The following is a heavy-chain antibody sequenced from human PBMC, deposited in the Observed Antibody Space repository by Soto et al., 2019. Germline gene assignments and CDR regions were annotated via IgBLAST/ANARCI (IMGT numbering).Heavy chain of an antibody. V-gene: IGHV1-69*12. CDR3: ARDPKDPENYYYGLDV. CDR2: IIPMFGAS. CDR1: GDTFSSYA. Sequence: QVQLVQSGAEVKKPGSSVKVSCKASGDTFSSYAISWVRQAPGQGLEWMGGIIPMFGASTYAQKFQASVTFTADESTATAYMELSSLRSDDTAVYYCARDPKDPENYYYGLDVWGQGTTVTVSS. J-gene: IGHJ6*02.